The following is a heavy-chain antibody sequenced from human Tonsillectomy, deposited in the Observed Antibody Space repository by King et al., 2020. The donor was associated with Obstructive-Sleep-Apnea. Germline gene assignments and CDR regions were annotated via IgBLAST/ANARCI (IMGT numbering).Heavy chain of an antibody. CDR3: ARDYYWTAIPRPTDAFDI. CDR1: DDSLGNYY. J-gene: IGHJ3*02. D-gene: IGHD2-21*02. V-gene: IGHV4-4*07. CDR2: LYPNGST. Sequence: VQLQESGPGLVKTSETLSLTCTVSDDSLGNYYRNWIWQPAVKGLEWIGRLYPNGSTKYNPALKSRVTMSVDTSKNQFSLKLRSVTAADTAVYYCARDYYWTAIPRPTDAFDIWGQGTMVIVSS.